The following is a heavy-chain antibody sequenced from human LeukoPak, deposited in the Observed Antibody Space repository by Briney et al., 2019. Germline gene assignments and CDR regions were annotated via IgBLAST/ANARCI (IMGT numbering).Heavy chain of an antibody. CDR2: IYTSGST. CDR3: ARYGSGSFSFDI. D-gene: IGHD3-10*01. CDR1: GGSVSDYY. Sequence: PSETLSLTCTVSGGSVSDYYWSWIRQSPGKGLEWIGRIYTSGSTNYNPSLKSRVTMSVDTSKNQFSLKLSSVTAADTAVYYCARYGSGSFSFDIWGQGTMVTVSS. J-gene: IGHJ3*02. V-gene: IGHV4-4*07.